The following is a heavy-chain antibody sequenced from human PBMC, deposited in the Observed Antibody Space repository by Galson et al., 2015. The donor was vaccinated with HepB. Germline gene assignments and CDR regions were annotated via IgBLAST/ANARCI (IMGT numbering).Heavy chain of an antibody. J-gene: IGHJ4*02. CDR2: IYYTGST. V-gene: IGHV4-39*01. Sequence: ETLSLTCTVSGGSISNNNYYWGWIRQPPGKGLEWIGSIYYTGSTYFNPSLKSRLTISIDTSNKQFSLKVTSVTATDTAIYYCARTYSTGLLFDSWGQGTLVTVSS. CDR3: ARTYSTGLLFDS. D-gene: IGHD6-19*01. CDR1: GGSISNNNYY.